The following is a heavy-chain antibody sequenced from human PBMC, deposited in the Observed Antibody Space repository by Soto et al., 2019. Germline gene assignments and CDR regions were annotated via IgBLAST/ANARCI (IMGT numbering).Heavy chain of an antibody. CDR2: IIPLFGTA. J-gene: IGHJ4*02. CDR3: ATELGENPASPFDA. CDR1: GVTFSSET. D-gene: IGHD2-8*02. V-gene: IGHV1-69*01. Sequence: QVQLVQSGADVKKPGSSVKVSCQASGVTFSSETLCWVRQAPGQGLEWVGGIIPLFGTASYAQKFQGIVTITADESTSTVYMELSSLRSDDTAVYFCATELGENPASPFDAWGQGTLVTVSS.